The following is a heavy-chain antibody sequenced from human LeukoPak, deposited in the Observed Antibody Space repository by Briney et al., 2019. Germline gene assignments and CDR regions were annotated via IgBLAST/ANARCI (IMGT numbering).Heavy chain of an antibody. CDR3: AREDVVLVDAVRYYYYGMDV. CDR2: INPSGGST. CDR1: GYNSISYY. D-gene: IGHD2-8*01. V-gene: IGHV1-46*01. J-gene: IGHJ6*02. Sequence: ASVKVSFKASGYNSISYYMHWVRQAPGQGLEWMGLINPSGGSTSYAQKFQDRVTMTRDTSTSTVYMELSSLKSEDTAVYYCAREDVVLVDAVRYYYYGMDVWGQGTTVTVSS.